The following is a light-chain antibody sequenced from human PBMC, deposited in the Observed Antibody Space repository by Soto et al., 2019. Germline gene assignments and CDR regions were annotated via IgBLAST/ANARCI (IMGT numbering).Light chain of an antibody. J-gene: IGKJ4*01. CDR2: AAS. V-gene: IGKV1-12*01. CDR1: QDISSW. CDR3: QQGDSFPFT. Sequence: DIHMTQSPSSVSASVGDSVIITCRASQDISSWVAWYQQKPGKAPKLLISAASSLESGVPRRFSGSGSGTDFTLSISSLQPEDVATYFCQQGDSFPFTLGGGTKVEIK.